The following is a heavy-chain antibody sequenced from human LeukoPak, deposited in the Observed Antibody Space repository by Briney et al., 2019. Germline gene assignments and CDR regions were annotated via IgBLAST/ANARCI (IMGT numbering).Heavy chain of an antibody. D-gene: IGHD5-18*01. CDR2: INEDGSST. V-gene: IGHV3-74*01. CDR1: GYTFSRYW. Sequence: PGGSLRLSCAASGYTFSRYWMHRVRQGPGKGLVWVSRINEDGSSTSYAESVRGRFTISRDNAKNTLYLQMNSRRAEDAAVYYCTTYSCGARDSWSQGTLVTVSS. J-gene: IGHJ4*02. CDR3: TTYSCGARDS.